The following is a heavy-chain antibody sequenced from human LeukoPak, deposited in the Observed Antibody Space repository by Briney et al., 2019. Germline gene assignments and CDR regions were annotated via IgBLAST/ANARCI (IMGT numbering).Heavy chain of an antibody. CDR1: GGSISSSSYY. CDR3: ARHNLPALFDY. Sequence: SETLSLTCTVSGGSISSSSYYWGWIRQPPGKGLEWIGSIYYSGSTYYNPSLKSRVTISVDTSKNQFSLKLSSVTAADTAVYYCARHNLPALFDYWGQGTLVTVSS. J-gene: IGHJ4*02. CDR2: IYYSGST. V-gene: IGHV4-39*01. D-gene: IGHD2-2*01.